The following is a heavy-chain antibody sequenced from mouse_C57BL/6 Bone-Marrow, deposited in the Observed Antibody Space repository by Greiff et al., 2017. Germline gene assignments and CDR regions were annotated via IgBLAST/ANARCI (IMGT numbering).Heavy chain of an antibody. J-gene: IGHJ1*03. CDR2: ISSGGSYT. V-gene: IGHV5-6*02. D-gene: IGHD3-3*01. Sequence: EVKLMESGGDLVKPGGSLKLSCAASGFTFSSYGMSWVRQTPDKRLEWVATISSGGSYTYYPDSVKGRVTISRDNAKNTLYLQMSSLKSEDTAMYYCARRGTGWYFDVWGTGTTVTVSS. CDR1: GFTFSSYG. CDR3: ARRGTGWYFDV.